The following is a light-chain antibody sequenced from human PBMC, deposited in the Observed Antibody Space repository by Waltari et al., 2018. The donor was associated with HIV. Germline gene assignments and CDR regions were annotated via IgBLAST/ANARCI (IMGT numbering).Light chain of an antibody. CDR3: HQYASFSGT. CDR2: QAS. J-gene: IGKJ1*01. Sequence: DIRLTQSPSTLSASAGDRVAITCRAGQNVGAFLAWYQQKPGKPPKLLIFQASILEGGVLSRFSGSVSGSDFTLTINGLQSDDFATYYCHQYASFSGTFGQGTKVEL. CDR1: QNVGAF. V-gene: IGKV1-5*03.